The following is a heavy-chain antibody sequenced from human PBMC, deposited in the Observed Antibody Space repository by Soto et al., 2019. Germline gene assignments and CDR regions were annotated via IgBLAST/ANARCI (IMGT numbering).Heavy chain of an antibody. J-gene: IGHJ4*02. Sequence: SETLSLTCTVSGGSISSGDYYWSWIRQPPGKGLEWIGYIYYSGSTYYNPSLKSRVTISVDTSKNQFSLKLSSVTAADTAVYYCARVRYSSSWDERTFDYWGQGTLVTVSS. CDR1: GGSISSGDYY. D-gene: IGHD6-13*01. V-gene: IGHV4-30-4*01. CDR3: ARVRYSSSWDERTFDY. CDR2: IYYSGST.